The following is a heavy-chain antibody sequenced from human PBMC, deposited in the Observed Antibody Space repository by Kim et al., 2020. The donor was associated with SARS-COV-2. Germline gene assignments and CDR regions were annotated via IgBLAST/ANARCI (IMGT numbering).Heavy chain of an antibody. Sequence: GGSLRLSCAASGFTFSSYYMSWVRQAPGKGLEWVSVICSGGSAYYADSVECGLGIFTLTSKNTLYLALKNLSTEDTAVSYCSLGPCYGDGDDAFDNGGQG. CDR3: SLGPCYGDGDDAFDN. CDR1: GFTFSSYY. D-gene: IGHD2-21*01. CDR2: ICSGGSA. J-gene: IGHJ3*02. V-gene: IGHV3-53*04.